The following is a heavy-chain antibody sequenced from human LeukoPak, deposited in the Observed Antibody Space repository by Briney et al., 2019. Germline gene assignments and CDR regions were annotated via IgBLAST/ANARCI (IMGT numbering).Heavy chain of an antibody. V-gene: IGHV4-59*08. CDR3: TRHKRWLQFPDAFDA. Sequence: PSETLSLTCTVSGGPIRDFYWSWIRLPPGKGLEWIGYTYYSGSTSYNPSLESRVAISVDMSKSQFSLELSSVTAADTAIYYCTRHKRWLQFPDAFDAWGQGTMVTVSS. CDR2: TYYSGST. CDR1: GGPIRDFY. D-gene: IGHD5-24*01. J-gene: IGHJ3*01.